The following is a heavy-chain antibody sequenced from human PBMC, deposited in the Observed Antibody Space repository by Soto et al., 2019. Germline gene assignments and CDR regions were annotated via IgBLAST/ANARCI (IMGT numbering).Heavy chain of an antibody. CDR1: GFTFSSYD. CDR2: ISSNGGTT. CDR3: VRRVAGNYDY. D-gene: IGHD1-7*01. Sequence: EVQLAESGGGMVQPGGSLRLSCVASGFTFSSYDMHWVRQAPGKGLEYVSSISSNGGTTYDGNSVKGRFTISRDNSKNTLCLLMGSLRAEDMAVYYCVRRVAGNYDYWGQGTLVTVSS. J-gene: IGHJ4*02. V-gene: IGHV3-64*01.